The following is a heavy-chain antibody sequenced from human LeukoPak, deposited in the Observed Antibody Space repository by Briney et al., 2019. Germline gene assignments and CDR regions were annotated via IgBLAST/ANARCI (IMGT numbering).Heavy chain of an antibody. D-gene: IGHD3-22*01. CDR1: GGSFSGYY. V-gene: IGHV4-34*01. Sequence: KPSETLSLTCAVYGGSFSGYYWSWIRQPPGKGLEWIGEINHSGSTNYNPSLKSRVTISVDTSKNQFSLKLSSVTAADTAVYYCARGNMIVVVISAFDIWGQGTMVTVSS. J-gene: IGHJ3*02. CDR2: INHSGST. CDR3: ARGNMIVVVISAFDI.